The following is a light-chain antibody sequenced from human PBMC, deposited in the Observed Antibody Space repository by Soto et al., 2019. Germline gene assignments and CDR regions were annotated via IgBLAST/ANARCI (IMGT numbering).Light chain of an antibody. CDR2: DAS. J-gene: IGKJ1*01. CDR3: QQRSNWPKT. CDR1: QDVGSY. V-gene: IGKV3-11*01. Sequence: EIVLTQSPATLSLSPGDTATLSCRASQDVGSYLAWYQQTPGQAPRLLIYDASNRATGVPVRFSGSGSGTDFTLTISSLEAEDFAVYYCQQRSNWPKTFGQGTKVDIK.